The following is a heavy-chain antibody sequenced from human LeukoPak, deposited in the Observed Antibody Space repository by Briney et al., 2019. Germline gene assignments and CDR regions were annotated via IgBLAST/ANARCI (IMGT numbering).Heavy chain of an antibody. CDR2: IYHSGDT. CDR1: GDSISRGDYY. V-gene: IGHV4-30-4*01. Sequence: SETLSLTCTVSGDSISRGDYYWTWIRLPPGKGLEWIGYIYHSGDTYYNPSLKSRVTISVDTSKNQFSLKLMSVTAADTAVYYCARVPAAFDIWGQGRMVTVSS. J-gene: IGHJ3*02. CDR3: ARVPAAFDI. D-gene: IGHD1-14*01.